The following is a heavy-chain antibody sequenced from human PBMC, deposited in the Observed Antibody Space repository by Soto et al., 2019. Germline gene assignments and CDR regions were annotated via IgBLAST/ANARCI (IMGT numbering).Heavy chain of an antibody. CDR1: GFTFSSYG. J-gene: IGHJ4*02. Sequence: QVQLVESGGGVVQPGRSLRLSCAASGFTFSSYGMHWVRQSPGKGPEWVAAISYDGSNRYYADSVKGRFTISRDNSKNTLYLQMDSLRAEDTAVYYCAKGRRCSGGRCYQEEFEEWGQGTLVTVSS. V-gene: IGHV3-30*18. CDR3: AKGRRCSGGRCYQEEFEE. D-gene: IGHD2-15*01. CDR2: ISYDGSNR.